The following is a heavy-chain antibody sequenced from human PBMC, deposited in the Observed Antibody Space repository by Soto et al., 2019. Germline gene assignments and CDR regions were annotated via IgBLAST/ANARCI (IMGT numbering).Heavy chain of an antibody. CDR3: ARASSGTSGAIDY. V-gene: IGHV3-7*04. D-gene: IGHD2-2*01. CDR1: AFTFRNYW. Sequence: GSLRLSCAASAFTFRNYWMSWVRQAPGKGLECVAKIKEDGSEKYYVDSVKGRFTISRDNAENSVYLQMNSLTVEDTAMYYCARASSGTSGAIDYWGQGTLVTVSS. J-gene: IGHJ4*02. CDR2: IKEDGSEK.